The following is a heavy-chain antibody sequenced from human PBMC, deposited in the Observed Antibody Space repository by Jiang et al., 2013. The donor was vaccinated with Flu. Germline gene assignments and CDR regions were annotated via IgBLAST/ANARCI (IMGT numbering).Heavy chain of an antibody. Sequence: GSGLVKPSETLFLTCSVSGDSISSYYWSWIRQPAGKGLEWVGRMYSSGRSNYNPTLKSRVSMSLDTSKSQFSLRLRSVTAADTAVYYCAREVILWRYFDHWGRERRSPSPQ. J-gene: IGHJ4*02. CDR1: GDSISSYY. CDR2: MYSSGRS. D-gene: IGHD3-22*01. CDR3: AREVILWRYFDH. V-gene: IGHV4-4*07.